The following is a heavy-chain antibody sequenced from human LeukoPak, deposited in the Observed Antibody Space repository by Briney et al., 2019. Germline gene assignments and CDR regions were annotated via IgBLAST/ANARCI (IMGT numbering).Heavy chain of an antibody. CDR1: GGSLSGYY. D-gene: IGHD1-14*01. CDR2: INHSGST. Sequence: SETLSLTCAVYGGSLSGYYWSWIRQPPGKGLEWIGEINHSGSTNYNPSLKSRVTISVDTSKNQFSLKLSSVTAADTAVYYCARAPVLVDTLYYFDYWGQGTLVTVSS. CDR3: ARAPVLVDTLYYFDY. V-gene: IGHV4-34*01. J-gene: IGHJ4*02.